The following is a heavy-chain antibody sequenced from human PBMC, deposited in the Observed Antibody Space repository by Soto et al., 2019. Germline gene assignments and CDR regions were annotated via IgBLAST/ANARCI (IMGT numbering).Heavy chain of an antibody. CDR3: AKGIGVDCEGGSCYPT. V-gene: IGHV3-9*01. D-gene: IGHD2-15*01. Sequence: EVQLVESGGNLVQPGRSLRLSCAASGFAFDDYAMHWVRLPPGKGLEWVSGISWNSGSVDYADSVKGRFTISRDNAKNSLYLQMTSVRGEETAVYYCAKGIGVDCEGGSCYPTWGPGTRVIVSS. J-gene: IGHJ5*02. CDR1: GFAFDDYA. CDR2: ISWNSGSV.